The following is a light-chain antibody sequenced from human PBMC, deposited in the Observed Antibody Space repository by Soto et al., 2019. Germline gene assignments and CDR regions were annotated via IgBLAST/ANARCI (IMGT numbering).Light chain of an antibody. J-gene: IGKJ1*01. V-gene: IGKV1-5*03. CDR2: KAS. CDR1: QTISSW. Sequence: IQMTQSPTYLSASARDIATITCQASQTISSWLAWYQQKPGKVPKLLIYKASTFKTGVPSRFSGSGSGTEFTLTISSLQPDDVATYYCQHYNSYSETFGQGTKVDIK. CDR3: QHYNSYSET.